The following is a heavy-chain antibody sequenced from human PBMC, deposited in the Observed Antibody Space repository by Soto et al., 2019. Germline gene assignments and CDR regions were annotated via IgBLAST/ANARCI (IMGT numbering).Heavy chain of an antibody. CDR1: GFSIKSYG. V-gene: IGHV3-30*18. D-gene: IGHD6-19*01. Sequence: QPGGSLRLSCAASGFSIKSYGTHWVRQAPGKGLEWVAVLAYDGREKHFANSVSGRFTISRDESKNTVYLQMDSLRPEDTAMYYCAKAFGSGGYVNWFESWGQGTLVTVSS. CDR3: AKAFGSGGYVNWFES. J-gene: IGHJ5*01. CDR2: LAYDGREK.